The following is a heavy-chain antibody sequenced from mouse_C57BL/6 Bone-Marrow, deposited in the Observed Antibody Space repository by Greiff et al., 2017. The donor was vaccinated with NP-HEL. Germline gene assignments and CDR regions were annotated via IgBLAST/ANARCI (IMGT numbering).Heavy chain of an antibody. CDR1: GYTFTSYW. D-gene: IGHD1-1*01. J-gene: IGHJ4*01. V-gene: IGHV1-50*01. Sequence: VQLQQPGAELVKPGASVKLSCKASGYTFTSYWMQWVKQRPGQGLEWIGEIDPSDSYTNYNQKFKGKATLTVDTSSSTAYMQLSSLTSEDSAVYYCARWRITTVVGDAMDYWGQGTSVTVSS. CDR2: IDPSDSYT. CDR3: ARWRITTVVGDAMDY.